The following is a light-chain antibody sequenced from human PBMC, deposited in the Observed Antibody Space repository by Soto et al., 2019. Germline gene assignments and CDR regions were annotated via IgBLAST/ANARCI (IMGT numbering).Light chain of an antibody. CDR3: CSYAGTYPFVV. CDR2: DLN. J-gene: IGLJ2*01. Sequence: QSALTQPRSVSGSPGQSVTISCTGTRSDVSAYDYVSWYQHRPGKPPKLMIYDLNKRPSGVPDRFSGSKSGNTASLTISGLQAEDEAAYYCCSYAGTYPFVVFGGGTKVTVL. CDR1: RSDVSAYDY. V-gene: IGLV2-11*01.